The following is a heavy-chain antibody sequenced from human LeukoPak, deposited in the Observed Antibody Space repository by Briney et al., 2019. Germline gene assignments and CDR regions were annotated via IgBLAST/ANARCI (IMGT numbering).Heavy chain of an antibody. J-gene: IGHJ5*02. CDR1: RGTFTHSA. Sequence: ASVKVSCKTSRGTFTHSAISWVRQAPGQGLEWLGGIMPLFGTAGYAQKFQGRVTITKDESTRTVYLELTSLTSDDTAVYYCARDVHGDDGSGWFDRWGQGTLVSVSS. CDR3: ARDVHGDDGSGWFDR. V-gene: IGHV1-69*05. CDR2: IMPLFGTA. D-gene: IGHD2-21*02.